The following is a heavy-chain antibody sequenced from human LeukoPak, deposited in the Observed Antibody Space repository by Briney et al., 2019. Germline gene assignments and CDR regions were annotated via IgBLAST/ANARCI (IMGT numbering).Heavy chain of an antibody. D-gene: IGHD6-13*01. Sequence: GVSLTLSCAASGFTFSSYDMYWVPESPGKGREGGAVISNDESDKLYADSVKGRFTISRDSSKNTLYLQMNGLRPEDTAVYYCAREGEDIAAAGTSPYFDYWGQGTLVTVSS. V-gene: IGHV3-30*04. J-gene: IGHJ4*02. CDR2: ISNDESDK. CDR3: AREGEDIAAAGTSPYFDY. CDR1: GFTFSSYD.